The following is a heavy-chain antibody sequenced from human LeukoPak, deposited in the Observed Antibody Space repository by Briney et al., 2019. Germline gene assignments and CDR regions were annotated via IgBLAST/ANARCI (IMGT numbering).Heavy chain of an antibody. CDR1: GYTLTELS. CDR3: ARDQAMALGYYYYMDV. J-gene: IGHJ6*03. CDR2: FDPEDGET. D-gene: IGHD5-18*01. Sequence: ASVKVSCKFSGYTLTELSMHWVRQAPGKGLEWMGGFDPEDGETIYAQKFQGRVTMTEDTSTDTAYMELSSLRSEDTAVYYCARDQAMALGYYYYMDVWGKGTTVTVSS. V-gene: IGHV1-24*01.